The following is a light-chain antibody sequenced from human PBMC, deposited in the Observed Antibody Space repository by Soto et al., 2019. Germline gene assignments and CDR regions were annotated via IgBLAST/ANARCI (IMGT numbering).Light chain of an antibody. CDR3: SSLTNGATWV. CDR2: EAS. J-gene: IGLJ3*02. CDR1: NSDVGSHNF. V-gene: IGLV2-14*02. Sequence: QSVLTQPASVSGSPGQSITISCTGTNSDVGSHNFVSWYQQYPGKAPKLLIYEASKRPSGLSNRFSGSKSGNTASLTISGLQAEDEADYYCSSLTNGATWVFGGGTQLTVL.